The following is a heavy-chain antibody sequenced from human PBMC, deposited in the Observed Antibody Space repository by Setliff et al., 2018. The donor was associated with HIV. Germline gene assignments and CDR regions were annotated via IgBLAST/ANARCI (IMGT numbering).Heavy chain of an antibody. D-gene: IGHD5-18*01. CDR3: AREGRYSYGNPNYMDV. CDR1: GVSMSSHY. Sequence: PSETLSLTCNVSGVSMSSHYWSWIRQAPGQPPNKGLEWIGNIYYSGTTNNNPSLESRVTISIDTSKSQFSLKLTSVTTADTAMYYCAREGRYSYGNPNYMDVWGKGTTVTVSS. CDR2: IYYSGTT. V-gene: IGHV4-59*11. J-gene: IGHJ6*03.